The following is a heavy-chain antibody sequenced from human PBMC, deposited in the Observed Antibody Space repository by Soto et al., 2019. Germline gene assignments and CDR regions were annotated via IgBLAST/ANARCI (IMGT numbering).Heavy chain of an antibody. J-gene: IGHJ4*02. V-gene: IGHV3-23*01. D-gene: IGHD4-4*01. CDR3: ARDRAYSNYYYFDY. Sequence: PGGSLRLSCAASGFTFSTFAMSWVRQAPGKGLEWVSGITNNGDTTYYADSVKGRFTISRDNTKNTLYLQVNSLRAEDTAVYYCARDRAYSNYYYFDYWGQGTLVTVSS. CDR2: ITNNGDTT. CDR1: GFTFSTFA.